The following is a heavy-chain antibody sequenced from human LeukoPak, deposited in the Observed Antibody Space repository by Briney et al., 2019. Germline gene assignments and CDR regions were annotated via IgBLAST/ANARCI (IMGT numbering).Heavy chain of an antibody. CDR3: ARDLYVDIVATIPDAFDI. CDR2: ISSSSSTI. V-gene: IGHV3-48*01. D-gene: IGHD5-12*01. J-gene: IGHJ3*02. Sequence: GGSLRLSCAASGFTFSSYSMNWVRQAPGKGLEWVSYISSSSSTIYYADSVKGRFTISRDNAKNSLYLQMNSLRAEDTAVYYCARDLYVDIVATIPDAFDIWGQGTMATVSS. CDR1: GFTFSSYS.